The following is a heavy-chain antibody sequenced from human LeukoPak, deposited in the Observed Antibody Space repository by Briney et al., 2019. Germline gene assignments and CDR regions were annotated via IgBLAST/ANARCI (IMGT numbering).Heavy chain of an antibody. V-gene: IGHV1-2*02. CDR2: IDPNSGGT. CDR1: GYTFTGYY. Sequence: ASVKVSCKASGYTFTGYYIHWVRQAPGQGLEWMGWIDPNSGGTDYAQKFQGRVTMTRDTSISTAYMELSRLTSDDAAVYYCARFELGWLHSHAFDIWGQGTMVTVSS. CDR3: ARFELGWLHSHAFDI. J-gene: IGHJ3*02. D-gene: IGHD5-24*01.